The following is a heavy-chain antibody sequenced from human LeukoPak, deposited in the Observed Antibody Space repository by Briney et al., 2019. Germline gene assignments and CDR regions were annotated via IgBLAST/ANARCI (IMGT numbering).Heavy chain of an antibody. Sequence: PGGSLRLSCAASGFTFSSYWMHWVRQAPGRGLVWVARINRDGSRTSYADSVKGRFTIYRGDAKNALYLKMNSLRAEDTAVYYCAREQKVITFGGVIGPWGQGTLVTVSS. CDR2: INRDGSRT. CDR3: AREQKVITFGGVIGP. CDR1: GFTFSSYW. J-gene: IGHJ5*02. V-gene: IGHV3-74*01. D-gene: IGHD3-16*01.